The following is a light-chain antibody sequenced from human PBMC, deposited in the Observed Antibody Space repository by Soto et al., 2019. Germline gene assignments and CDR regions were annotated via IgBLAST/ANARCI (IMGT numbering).Light chain of an antibody. V-gene: IGKV3-11*01. J-gene: IGKJ3*01. CDR2: ATS. CDR3: QQRSSWPFT. Sequence: EIVLTQSPATLSLSPGERATLSCRASQNINSYLAWYQQKPGQAPRLLIYATSNRATGIPARLSGSGSGTDFTLSISSLEPEDFALYYCQQRSSWPFTFGPGTKVEI. CDR1: QNINSY.